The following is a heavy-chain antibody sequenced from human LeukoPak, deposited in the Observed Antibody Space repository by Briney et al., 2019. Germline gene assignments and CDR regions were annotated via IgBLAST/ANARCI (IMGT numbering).Heavy chain of an antibody. V-gene: IGHV4-34*01. Sequence: SETLSLTCAVYGGSFSGYYWSWIRQPPGKGLEWIGEINHSGSTHYNPSLKSRVTISVDTSKNQFSLKLSSVTAADTAVYYCARAALDYGIDYWGQGTLVTVSS. CDR1: GGSFSGYY. CDR2: INHSGST. D-gene: IGHD4-17*01. CDR3: ARAALDYGIDY. J-gene: IGHJ4*02.